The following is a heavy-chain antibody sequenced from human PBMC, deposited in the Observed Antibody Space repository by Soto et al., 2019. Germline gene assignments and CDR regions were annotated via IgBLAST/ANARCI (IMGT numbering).Heavy chain of an antibody. D-gene: IGHD5-18*01. CDR2: ISSSSSYI. J-gene: IGHJ4*02. V-gene: IGHV3-21*01. CDR3: ASLHEGGYSFY. Sequence: EVQLVESGGGVVKPGGSLRLSWAASALSPYAMNWVRQAPGQGLEWVSSISSSSSYIYYADSVKGRFTISRDNAKNSLYLQMNSLKAEDTAVYYWASLHEGGYSFYWGQGTLVTVSS. CDR1: ALSPYA.